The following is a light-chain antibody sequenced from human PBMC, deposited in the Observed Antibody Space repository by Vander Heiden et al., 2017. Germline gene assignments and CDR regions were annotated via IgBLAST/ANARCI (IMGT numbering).Light chain of an antibody. CDR3: QQFDTSAYT. CDR2: GTS. J-gene: IGKJ2*01. CDR1: QSVSSSD. V-gene: IGKV3-20*01. Sequence: EIVLTQSPGTLSLSPGGRATLSCRASQSVSSSDLAWYQQKPGQAPRLLIYGTSSRATGIPDRFSGSGSGTDFTLTITRLEPEDFAVYYCQQFDTSAYTFGQGTKLEIK.